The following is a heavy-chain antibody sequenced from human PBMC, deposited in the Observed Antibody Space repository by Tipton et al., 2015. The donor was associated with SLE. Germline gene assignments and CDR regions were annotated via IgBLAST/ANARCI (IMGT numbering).Heavy chain of an antibody. CDR2: IYYSGSP. CDR1: GGSITNSNYF. V-gene: IGHV4-39*07. J-gene: IGHJ4*02. Sequence: TLSLTCSVSGGSITNSNYFWGWIRQPPGKGLEWIGNIYYSGSPYYNPSLKSRVTISVNTSKNQFSLRLSSVTAADTAMFYCASGTLEWSHEPDYWGQGTLVTVYS. D-gene: IGHD3-3*01. CDR3: ASGTLEWSHEPDY.